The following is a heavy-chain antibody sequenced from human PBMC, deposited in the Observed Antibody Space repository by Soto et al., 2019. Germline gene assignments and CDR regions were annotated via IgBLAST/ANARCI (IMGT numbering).Heavy chain of an antibody. CDR2: ISAFNGNT. Sequence: QVQLVQSVAEVKKSGASVKVSCKASGYTFTTYDISWVRQAPGQGLEWMGWISAFNGNTNYAQKLQGRVTMTTDTSTSTAYMELRSLRSDDTAVYYCARAVSHFYHYYYMDVWGKGTTVTVSS. CDR3: ARAVSHFYHYYYMDV. CDR1: GYTFTTYD. D-gene: IGHD2-8*01. V-gene: IGHV1-18*01. J-gene: IGHJ6*03.